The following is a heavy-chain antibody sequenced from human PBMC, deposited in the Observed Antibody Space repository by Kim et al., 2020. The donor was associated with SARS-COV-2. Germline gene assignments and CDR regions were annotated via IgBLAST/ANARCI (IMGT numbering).Heavy chain of an antibody. CDR3: ARRRRLGRQLPSTFDY. Sequence: SETLSLTCAVYGGSFSDYYWSWIRQPPGKGLEWIGEINHSGSTNYNPTLKSRVTISVDTSKNQFSLKLSSVTAADTAVYYCARRRRLGRQLPSTFDYWGQGTLVTVSS. J-gene: IGHJ4*02. V-gene: IGHV4-34*01. D-gene: IGHD2-2*01. CDR2: INHSGST. CDR1: GGSFSDYY.